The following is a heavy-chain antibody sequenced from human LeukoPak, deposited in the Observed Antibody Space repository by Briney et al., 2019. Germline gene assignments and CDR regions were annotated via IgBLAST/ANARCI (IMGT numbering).Heavy chain of an antibody. V-gene: IGHV3-30*01. CDR2: ISYDGSNK. Sequence: PGGSLRLSCAASGFTFSSYAMHWVRQAPGKGLEWVAVISYDGSNKYYADSVKGRFTISRDNSKNTLYLQMNSLRAEDTAVYYCAGANTYYDFWGNFDYWGQGTLVTVSS. D-gene: IGHD3-3*01. CDR1: GFTFSSYA. CDR3: AGANTYYDFWGNFDY. J-gene: IGHJ4*02.